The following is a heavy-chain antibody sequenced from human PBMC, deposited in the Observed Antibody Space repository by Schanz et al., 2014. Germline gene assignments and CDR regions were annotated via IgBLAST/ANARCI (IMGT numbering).Heavy chain of an antibody. CDR1: GFSFRSHA. CDR3: ARDGGRDGYNLAFDV. D-gene: IGHD5-12*01. CDR2: MYINSGST. J-gene: IGHJ3*01. V-gene: IGHV3-23*04. Sequence: EVQLVESGGGLVRPGASLRLPCTAFGFSFRSHAMSWVRQAPGKGLEWISSMYINSGSTQYADSVKGRFIISRDSSKNTLFLQMNSLRAEDTAVYFCARDGGRDGYNLAFDVWGQGTLVTVSS.